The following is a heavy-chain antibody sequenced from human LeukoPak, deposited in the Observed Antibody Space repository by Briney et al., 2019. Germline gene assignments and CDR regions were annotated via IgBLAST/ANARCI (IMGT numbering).Heavy chain of an antibody. V-gene: IGHV4-59*01. D-gene: IGHD5-18*01. Sequence: SETLSLTCTVSGGSISSYYWSWIRQPPGKGLEWIGYIYYSGSTNYNPSLKSRVTISVDTSKNQFSLKLSSVTAADTAVYYCARDRIWGYSYGPYYYYGMDVWGQGTTVTVSS. CDR3: ARDRIWGYSYGPYYYYGMDV. J-gene: IGHJ6*02. CDR2: IYYSGST. CDR1: GGSISSYY.